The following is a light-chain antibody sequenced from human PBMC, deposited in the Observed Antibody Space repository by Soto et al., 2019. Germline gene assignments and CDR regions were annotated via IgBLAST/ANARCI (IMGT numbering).Light chain of an antibody. CDR3: QHYRTS. J-gene: IGKJ4*01. CDR2: GAS. CDR1: QSVSSSY. Sequence: EIVLTQSPGTLSLSPGERATLSCRASQSVSSSYLAWYQQKPGQAPRPLIYGASSRATGIPDRFSGSGSGTDFTLTITRLEPEDFALYYCQHYRTSFGGGTRVEIK. V-gene: IGKV3-20*01.